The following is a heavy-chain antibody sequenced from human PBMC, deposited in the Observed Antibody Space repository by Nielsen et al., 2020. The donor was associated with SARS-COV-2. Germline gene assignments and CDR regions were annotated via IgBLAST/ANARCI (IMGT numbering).Heavy chain of an antibody. CDR2: IYYSGST. V-gene: IGHV4-61*01. J-gene: IGHJ4*02. CDR1: GGSVDDHRYY. D-gene: IGHD2-15*01. Sequence: SETLSLTCTASGGSVDDHRYYWSWIRQPPGKGLEWIGYIYYSGSTNYNPSLKSRVTISVDTAKNQLSLKLSSVTAADTAVYYCARLRFDIGALYFDYWGQGTLVTVSS. CDR3: ARLRFDIGALYFDY.